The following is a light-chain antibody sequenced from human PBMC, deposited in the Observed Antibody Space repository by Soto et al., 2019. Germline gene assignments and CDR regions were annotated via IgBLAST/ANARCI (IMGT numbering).Light chain of an antibody. CDR3: QQSYSTPYT. Sequence: DIQMTQSPSSLSASVGDRVTITCRASQSISSYLHWYQQKPGKAPELLIYAASSLQTGVPSRFSGSGSGTDFTLTISSLQPEDFATYYCQQSYSTPYTFGQRTKLEIK. V-gene: IGKV1-39*01. CDR2: AAS. CDR1: QSISSY. J-gene: IGKJ2*01.